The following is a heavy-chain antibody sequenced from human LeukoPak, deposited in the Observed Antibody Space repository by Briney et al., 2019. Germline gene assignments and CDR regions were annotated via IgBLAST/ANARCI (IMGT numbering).Heavy chain of an antibody. CDR2: FDPEDGET. J-gene: IGHJ1*01. D-gene: IGHD3-3*01. CDR1: GYTLTELS. CDR3: AARFWSGYYSGGRAEYFQH. V-gene: IGHV1-24*01. Sequence: ASVKVSCKVSGYTLTELSMHWVRQAPGKGLEWMGGFDPEDGETTYAQKFQGRVTMTEDTSTDTAYMELSILRSEDTAVYYCAARFWSGYYSGGRAEYFQHWGQGTLVTVSS.